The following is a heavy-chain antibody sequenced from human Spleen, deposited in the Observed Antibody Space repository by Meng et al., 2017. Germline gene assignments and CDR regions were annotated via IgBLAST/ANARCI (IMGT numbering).Heavy chain of an antibody. D-gene: IGHD1-1*01. CDR2: IKSKRDGETK. CDR1: GFTFSGAW. CDR3: THGHLAGTFFDY. V-gene: IGHV3-15*01. Sequence: GESLKISCTVSGFTFSGAWMSWVRQAPGKGLEWVSRIKSKRDGETKDYAAPAKGRFTISRDDSENTVYLQMNSLKAEETAVYYCTHGHLAGTFFDYWSQGILVTVSS. J-gene: IGHJ4*02.